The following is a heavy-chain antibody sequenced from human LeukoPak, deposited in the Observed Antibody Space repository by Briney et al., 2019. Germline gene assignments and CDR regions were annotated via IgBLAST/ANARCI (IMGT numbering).Heavy chain of an antibody. CDR1: GFAFNSHD. D-gene: IGHD2-8*01. CDR3: ARRYCTNGNCFGFTLDC. J-gene: IGHJ4*02. CDR2: ITGSGDNT. Sequence: GGSLRLSCAASGFAFNSHDMGWVRQAPGKGLEWVSRITGSGDNTYYADSVKGRFTISRDNSKNTVHLQMNSLTAEDTAMYYCARRYCTNGNCFGFTLDCWGQGTLVTVSS. V-gene: IGHV3-23*01.